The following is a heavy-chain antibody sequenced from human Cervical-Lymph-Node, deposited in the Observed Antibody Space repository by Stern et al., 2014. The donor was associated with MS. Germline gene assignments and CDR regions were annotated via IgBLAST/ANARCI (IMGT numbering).Heavy chain of an antibody. CDR1: GYSFTAYF. CDR3: ARDRGSHSDY. J-gene: IGHJ4*02. D-gene: IGHD1-26*01. CDR2: ISTDTGSA. Sequence: QMQLVQSGAEVKKPGASVKVSCKASGYSFTAYFIHWVRQAPGQGLEWMGWISTDTGSANYAQRFQGRVTMTRDTSISTTYMELSRLRSDDTAVYYCARDRGSHSDYWGQGTLVTVSS. V-gene: IGHV1-2*02.